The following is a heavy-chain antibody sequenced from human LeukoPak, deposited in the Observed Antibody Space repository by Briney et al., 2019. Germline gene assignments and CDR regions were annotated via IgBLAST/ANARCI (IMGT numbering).Heavy chain of an antibody. CDR1: GFTFSSYG. J-gene: IGHJ4*02. V-gene: IGHV3-33*01. Sequence: GSLRLSCAASGFTFSSYGMEWVRQAPGKGLEGVAVIWYDGSNKYYADSVKGRFTISRDNSKNTLYLQMNSLRAEDTAVYYCASTSGWYEPIDYWGQGTLVTVSS. CDR3: ASTSGWYEPIDY. CDR2: IWYDGSNK. D-gene: IGHD6-19*01.